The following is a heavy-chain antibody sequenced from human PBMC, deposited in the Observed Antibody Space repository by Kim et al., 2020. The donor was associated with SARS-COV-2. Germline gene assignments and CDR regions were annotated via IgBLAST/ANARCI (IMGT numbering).Heavy chain of an antibody. V-gene: IGHV3-30-3*01. J-gene: IGHJ6*02. CDR2: ISYDGSNK. Sequence: GGSLRLSCAASGFTFSSYAMHWVRQAPGKGLEWVAVISYDGSNKYYADSVKGRFTISRDNSKNTLYLQMNSLRAEDTAVYYCARSWNYGGNYYYGMDVWGQGTTVTVSS. CDR1: GFTFSSYA. CDR3: ARSWNYGGNYYYGMDV. D-gene: IGHD1-7*01.